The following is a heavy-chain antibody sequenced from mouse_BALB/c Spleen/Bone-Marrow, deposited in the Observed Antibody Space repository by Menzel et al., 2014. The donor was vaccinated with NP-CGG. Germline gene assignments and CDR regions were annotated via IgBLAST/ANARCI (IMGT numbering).Heavy chain of an antibody. CDR2: IRLKSNNYAT. Sequence: EVQRVESGGGLVQPGGSMKLSCVASGFTFSNYWMNWVRQSPEKGLEWVAEIRLKSNNYATHYAESVKGRFTISRDESKSHVFLEMNNVRAEDTGIYYCTRSGYGNDSWVQGTTLTVSS. V-gene: IGHV6-6*02. CDR3: TRSGYGNDS. D-gene: IGHD2-10*02. J-gene: IGHJ2*01. CDR1: GFTFSNYW.